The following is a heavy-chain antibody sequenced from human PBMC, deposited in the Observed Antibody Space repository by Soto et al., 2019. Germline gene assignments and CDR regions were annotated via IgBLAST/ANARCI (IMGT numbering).Heavy chain of an antibody. CDR2: IYYSGST. CDR3: AREDCSGDSCYFDY. V-gene: IGHV4-31*03. D-gene: IGHD2-15*01. CDR1: GGSISSGGYY. Sequence: SETLSLTCTVSGGSISSGGYYWSWIRQHPGKGLEWIGYIYYSGSTDYNPSLKSRVTISLDTSTNQFSLKLSSVTAADTAFYYCAREDCSGDSCYFDYWGQGTLVTVSS. J-gene: IGHJ4*02.